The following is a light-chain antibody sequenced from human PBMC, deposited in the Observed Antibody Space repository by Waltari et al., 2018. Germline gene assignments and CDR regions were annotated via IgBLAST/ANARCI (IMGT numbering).Light chain of an antibody. CDR1: SSDIGAYDR. J-gene: IGLJ2*01. V-gene: IGLV2-14*01. CDR3: SSYASSRTWE. CDR2: EVS. Sequence: QAALTQSPSVSGSPGQSVTISCTGTSSDIGAYDRVSWHQQYPGKVPKLMIYEVSKRPSGVSERFSGSKSGNTASLTISGLQAEDEADYYCSSYASSRTWEFGGGTRLTVL.